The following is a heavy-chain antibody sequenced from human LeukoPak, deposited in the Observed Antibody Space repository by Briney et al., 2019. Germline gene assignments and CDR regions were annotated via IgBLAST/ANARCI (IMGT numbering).Heavy chain of an antibody. CDR2: IYYSGST. Sequence: PQTLSLTCTVSGGSISSGGYYWSWIRQHPGKGLEWIGYIYYSGSTYYNPSLKSRVTISVDTSKNQFSLKLSSVTAADTAVYYCARTVVAEMTRWFDPWGQGTLVTVSS. J-gene: IGHJ5*02. CDR1: GGSISSGGYY. D-gene: IGHD2-15*01. CDR3: ARTVVAEMTRWFDP. V-gene: IGHV4-31*03.